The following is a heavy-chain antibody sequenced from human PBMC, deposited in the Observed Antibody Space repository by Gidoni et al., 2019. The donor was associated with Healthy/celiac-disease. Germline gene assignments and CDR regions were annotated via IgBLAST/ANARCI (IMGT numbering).Heavy chain of an antibody. Sequence: QLQLQESGPGLVKPSETLSLTCTVSGGSISSSSYYWGGIRQPPGKGLEWIGSIYYSGSTYYNPSLKSRVTISVDTSKNQFSLKLSSVTAADTAVYYCARQFRVVIPDYWGQGTLVTVSS. D-gene: IGHD2-21*01. CDR3: ARQFRVVIPDY. J-gene: IGHJ4*02. CDR2: IYYSGST. V-gene: IGHV4-39*01. CDR1: GGSISSSSYY.